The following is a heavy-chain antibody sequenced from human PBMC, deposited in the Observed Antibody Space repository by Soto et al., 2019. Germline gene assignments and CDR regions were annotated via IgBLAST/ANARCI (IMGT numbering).Heavy chain of an antibody. J-gene: IGHJ4*02. Sequence: ETLSLTCAGYGGSFSGYYWSWIRQPPGKGLEWIGEINHSGSTNYNPSLKSRVTISVDTSKNQFSLKLSSVTAADTAVYYCARAHYYDSSGSLLDYWGQGTLVTVSS. D-gene: IGHD3-22*01. CDR3: ARAHYYDSSGSLLDY. CDR2: INHSGST. V-gene: IGHV4-34*01. CDR1: GGSFSGYY.